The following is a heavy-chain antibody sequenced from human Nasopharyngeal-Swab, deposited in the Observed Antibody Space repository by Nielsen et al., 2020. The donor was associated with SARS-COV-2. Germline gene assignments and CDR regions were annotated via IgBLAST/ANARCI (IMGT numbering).Heavy chain of an antibody. Sequence: GESLKISCAASGFTVSSSYMSWVRQAPGKGLEWVSVIYSGGSTYYADSVKGRFTISRDNSKNTLYLQMNSLRAEDTAVYYCARDGTGTTRKNGWFDPWGQGTLVTVSS. J-gene: IGHJ5*02. CDR1: GFTVSSSY. D-gene: IGHD1-1*01. V-gene: IGHV3-66*01. CDR2: IYSGGST. CDR3: ARDGTGTTRKNGWFDP.